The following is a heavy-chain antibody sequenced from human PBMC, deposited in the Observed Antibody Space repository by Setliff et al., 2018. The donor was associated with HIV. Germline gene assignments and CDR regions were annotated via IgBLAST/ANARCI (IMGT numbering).Heavy chain of an antibody. V-gene: IGHV1-69*10. D-gene: IGHD3-22*01. J-gene: IGHJ4*02. Sequence: RASVKVSCKASGFPFNHYALSWARQAPGQRPEWMGGTNPQSDIANYAQRFQGRVTITADHSTTTTYMELTSLRADDTDVYYCVRVGPWYYARSGYLASWDYWGQGTLVTVSS. CDR3: VRVGPWYYARSGYLASWDY. CDR1: GFPFNHYA. CDR2: TNPQSDIA.